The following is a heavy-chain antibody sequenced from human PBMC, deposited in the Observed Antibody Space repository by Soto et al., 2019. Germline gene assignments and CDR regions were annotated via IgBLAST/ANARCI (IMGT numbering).Heavy chain of an antibody. D-gene: IGHD3-3*01. CDR3: ASLFGVAYNWFDP. V-gene: IGHV1-69*02. CDR1: GGTFSSYT. J-gene: IGHJ5*02. CDR2: IIPILGIA. Sequence: GASVKVSCKASGGTFSSYTISWVRQAPGQGLEWMGRIIPILGIANYAQKFQGRVTITADKSTSTAYMELSSLRSEDTAVYYCASLFGVAYNWFDPWGQGTLVTVSS.